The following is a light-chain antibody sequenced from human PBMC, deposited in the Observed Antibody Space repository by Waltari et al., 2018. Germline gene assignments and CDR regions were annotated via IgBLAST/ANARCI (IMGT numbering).Light chain of an antibody. V-gene: IGKV3-20*01. CDR3: QQFGSSPRT. CDR2: GTS. J-gene: IGKJ1*01. Sequence: IVLTQSPGTLSLSPGERATLSCRASQGVSTFLAWYQQKPGQAPRLLIYGTSSRATGIPDRFSGSGSGTDFTLTVSRLEPEDFAVYYCQQFGSSPRTFGQGTKVEIK. CDR1: QGVSTF.